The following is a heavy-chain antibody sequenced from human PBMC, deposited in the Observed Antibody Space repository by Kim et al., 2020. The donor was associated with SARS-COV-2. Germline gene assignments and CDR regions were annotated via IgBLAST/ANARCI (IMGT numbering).Heavy chain of an antibody. V-gene: IGHV1-46*01. J-gene: IGHJ4*02. CDR3: ARDYQNWSPGRGGYFDY. CDR2: INPSGGST. CDR1: GYTFTSYY. Sequence: ASVKVSCKASGYTFTSYYMHWVRQAPGQGLEWMGIINPSGGSTSYAQKFQGRVTMTRDTSTSTVYMELSSLRSEDTAVYYCARDYQNWSPGRGGYFDYWGQGTLVTVSS. D-gene: IGHD2-15*01.